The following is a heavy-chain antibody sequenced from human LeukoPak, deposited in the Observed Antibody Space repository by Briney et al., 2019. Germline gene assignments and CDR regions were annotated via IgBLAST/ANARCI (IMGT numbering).Heavy chain of an antibody. CDR3: AKGRITMVRGANDY. V-gene: IGHV3-23*01. CDR2: ITGNSDST. Sequence: GGSLRLSCAGSGFTFSTYAMSWVRQAPGKGLEWVSAITGNSDSTYYADFVKGRFTISRDNSKNTLYLQMNSLRAEDTAVYYCAKGRITMVRGANDYWGQGTLVTVSS. CDR1: GFTFSTYA. J-gene: IGHJ4*02. D-gene: IGHD3-10*01.